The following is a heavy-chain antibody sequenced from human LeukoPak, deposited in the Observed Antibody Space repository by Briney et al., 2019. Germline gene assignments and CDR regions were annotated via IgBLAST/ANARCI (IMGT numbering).Heavy chain of an antibody. D-gene: IGHD1-26*01. CDR1: GFTFSTYA. CDR2: ISGSGGST. V-gene: IGHV3-23*01. J-gene: IGHJ6*02. Sequence: PGGSLRLSCAATGFTFSTYAMNWVRQAPGKGLEWVSGISGSGGSTYYADSVKGRFTISRDNAKNSLYLQMNSLRAEDTAVYYCARKWELLNYYYGMDVWGQGTTVTVSS. CDR3: ARKWELLNYYYGMDV.